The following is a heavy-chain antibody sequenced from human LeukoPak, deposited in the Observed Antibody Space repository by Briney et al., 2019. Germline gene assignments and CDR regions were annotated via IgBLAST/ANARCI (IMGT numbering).Heavy chain of an antibody. CDR2: IYYSGST. Sequence: SETLSLTCTVSGGSISSSSYYWGWIRQPPGKGLEWIGSIYYSGSTYYNPSLKSRVTISVDTSKNQFSLKLSSVTAADTAVYYCARYRWFDPWGQGTLVTVSS. CDR1: GGSISSSSYY. CDR3: ARYRWFDP. V-gene: IGHV4-39*01. D-gene: IGHD3-16*02. J-gene: IGHJ5*02.